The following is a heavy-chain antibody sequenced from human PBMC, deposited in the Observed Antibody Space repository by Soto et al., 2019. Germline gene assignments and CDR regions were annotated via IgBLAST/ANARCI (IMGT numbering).Heavy chain of an antibody. J-gene: IGHJ5*02. D-gene: IGHD2-2*02. CDR2: INPNSGGT. CDR1: GYTFTGYY. V-gene: IGHV1-2*02. CDR3: ARDIVVVPAAIAVDP. Sequence: ASVKVSCKASGYTFTGYYMHWVRQAPGQGLEWMGWINPNSGGTNYAQKFQGRVTMTRDASISTAYMELSRLRSDDTAVYYCARDIVVVPAAIAVDPWGQGTLVTVSS.